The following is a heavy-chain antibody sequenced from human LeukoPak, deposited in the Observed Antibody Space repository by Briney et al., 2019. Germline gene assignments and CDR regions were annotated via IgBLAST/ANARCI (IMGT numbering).Heavy chain of an antibody. CDR3: ARDKVGGVVAASPFDP. CDR1: GFTFSSYW. J-gene: IGHJ5*02. V-gene: IGHV3-7*01. Sequence: GGSLRLSCAASGFTFSSYWMSWVRQAPGKGLEWVANIKQDGSEKYYVGSVKGRFTISRDNAKNSLYLQMNSLRAEDTAVYYCARDKVGGVVAASPFDPWGQGTLVTVSS. D-gene: IGHD2-15*01. CDR2: IKQDGSEK.